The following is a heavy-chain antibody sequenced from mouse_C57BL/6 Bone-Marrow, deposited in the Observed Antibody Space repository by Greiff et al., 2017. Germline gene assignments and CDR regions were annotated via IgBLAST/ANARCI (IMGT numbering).Heavy chain of an antibody. CDR1: GFTFSSYA. J-gene: IGHJ4*01. V-gene: IGHV5-9-1*02. CDR2: ISSGGDYI. Sequence: EVHLVESGEGLVKPGGSLKLSCAASGFTFSSYAMSWVRQTPEKRLEWVAYISSGGDYIYYADTVKGRFTISRDNARNTLYLQMSSLKSEDTAMYYCTRCYYGSSYNCAMDYWGQGTSVTVSS. CDR3: TRCYYGSSYNCAMDY. D-gene: IGHD1-1*01.